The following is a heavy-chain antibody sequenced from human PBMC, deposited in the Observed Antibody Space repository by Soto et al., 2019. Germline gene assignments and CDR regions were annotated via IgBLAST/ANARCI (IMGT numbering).Heavy chain of an antibody. J-gene: IGHJ4*02. V-gene: IGHV3-30*03. CDR1: EFTFSSYG. CDR3: ARDTYYHDSSGYYVFDY. D-gene: IGHD3-22*01. Sequence: QVQLVESGGGVVQPGRSLILSCAASEFTFSSYGIHWVRQAPGKGLEWVAIISYDGNNKQYADSVKGRFTISRDTSKSTVHLQMNSLRVEDTAVYYCARDTYYHDSSGYYVFDYWGQGTLVTVSS. CDR2: ISYDGNNK.